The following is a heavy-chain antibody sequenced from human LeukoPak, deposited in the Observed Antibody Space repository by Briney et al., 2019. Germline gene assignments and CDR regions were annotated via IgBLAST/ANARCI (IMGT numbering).Heavy chain of an antibody. D-gene: IGHD3-16*02. Sequence: TSETLSLTCTVSGGSTSSSSYYWGWIRKPPGKGLEWIGSIYYSGSTYYNPSLKSRVTISVDTSKNQFSLKLSSVTAADTAVYYCAGTVYDYVWGSYHTFDYWGQGTLVTVSS. CDR2: IYYSGST. J-gene: IGHJ4*02. CDR1: GGSTSSSSYY. CDR3: AGTVYDYVWGSYHTFDY. V-gene: IGHV4-39*07.